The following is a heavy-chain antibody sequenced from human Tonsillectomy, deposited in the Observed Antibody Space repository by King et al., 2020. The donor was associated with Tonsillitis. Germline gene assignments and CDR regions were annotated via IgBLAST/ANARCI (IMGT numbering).Heavy chain of an antibody. V-gene: IGHV3-23*04. CDR1: GFTFSSYA. CDR2: ISGSGGST. J-gene: IGHJ4*02. Sequence: VQLVESGGGLVQPGGSLRLSCAASGFTFSSYAMSWVRQAPGKGLEWVSAISGSGGSTYYADSVKGRFTIPRDNSKNTLYLQMNSLRAEDTAVYYCARTRYSSGWYIDYWGQGTLVTVSS. D-gene: IGHD6-19*01. CDR3: ARTRYSSGWYIDY.